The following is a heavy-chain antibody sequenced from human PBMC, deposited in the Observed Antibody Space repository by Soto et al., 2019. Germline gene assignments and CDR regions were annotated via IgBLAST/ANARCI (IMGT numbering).Heavy chain of an antibody. J-gene: IGHJ4*02. Sequence: ASVKVSCKASGYTFTSYDIKWVRQAPGQRLEWLGRINPSDGNTKYSQKFQGRVTITRDTSASTAYMELSSLRSEDTAVYYCARDRPPGDYWGQGTLVTVSS. V-gene: IGHV1-3*01. CDR1: GYTFTSYD. CDR2: INPSDGNT. CDR3: ARDRPPGDY. D-gene: IGHD3-10*01.